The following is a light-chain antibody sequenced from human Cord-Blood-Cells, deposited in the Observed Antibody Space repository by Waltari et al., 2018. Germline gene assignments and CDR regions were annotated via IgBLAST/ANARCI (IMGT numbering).Light chain of an antibody. CDR3: QQSYSTPMYT. CDR1: QSISSY. V-gene: IGKV1-39*01. Sequence: DIQMTKSPSSLSASVGDRVTITCRASQSISSYLNWYQQKPGKAPKLLIYAASSLQSGVPSRFSGSGSETDFTLTISSLQPEDFATYYCQQSYSTPMYTFGQGTKLEIK. J-gene: IGKJ2*01. CDR2: AAS.